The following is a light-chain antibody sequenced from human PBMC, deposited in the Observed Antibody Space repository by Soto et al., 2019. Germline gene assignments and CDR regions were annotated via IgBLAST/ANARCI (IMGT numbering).Light chain of an antibody. CDR1: SSDVGSYNL. CDR3: CSYAGSTTFYV. Sequence: QSALTQPASMSGSPGQSITISCTGTSSDVGSYNLVSWYQQHPGKAPKLMIYEVSKRPSGVSTRFSGSKSGYRASLTISGLQAEDEADYYCCSYAGSTTFYVFGTGTKLTVL. CDR2: EVS. V-gene: IGLV2-23*02. J-gene: IGLJ1*01.